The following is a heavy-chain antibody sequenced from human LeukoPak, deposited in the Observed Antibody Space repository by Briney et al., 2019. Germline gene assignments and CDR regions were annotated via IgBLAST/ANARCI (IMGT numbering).Heavy chain of an antibody. Sequence: SETLSLTCAVSGGSISSGGYSWSWIRQPPGKGLEWIGYIYHSGSTYYNPSLKSRVTISVDRSKNQFSLKLSSVTAADTAVYYCARPNGSGSNYYFDSWGQGTLVTVSS. V-gene: IGHV4-30-2*01. D-gene: IGHD3-10*01. CDR2: IYHSGST. CDR1: GGSISSGGYS. CDR3: ARPNGSGSNYYFDS. J-gene: IGHJ4*02.